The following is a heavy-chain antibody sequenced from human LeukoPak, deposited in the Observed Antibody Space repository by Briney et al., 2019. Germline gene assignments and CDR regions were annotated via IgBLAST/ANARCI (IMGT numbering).Heavy chain of an antibody. D-gene: IGHD6-19*01. CDR3: ARDVRNGIAVAELDY. CDR2: IIPIFGTA. V-gene: IGHV1-69*13. CDR1: GGTFSSYA. J-gene: IGHJ4*02. Sequence: SVNVSCKASGGTFSSYAISWVRQAPGQGLEWMGGIIPIFGTANYAQKFQGRVTITADESTSTAYMELSSLRSEDTAVYYCARDVRNGIAVAELDYWGQGTLVTVSS.